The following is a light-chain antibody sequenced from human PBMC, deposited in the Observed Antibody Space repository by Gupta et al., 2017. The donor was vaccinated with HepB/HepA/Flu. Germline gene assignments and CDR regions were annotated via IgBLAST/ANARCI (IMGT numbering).Light chain of an antibody. V-gene: IGKV3-20*01. CDR1: QSVSSSY. CDR2: GAS. CDR3: QQYGSSPLT. Sequence: TQSSGTLSLSPGDRATLSCRASQSVSSSYLAWYQQKPGQAPSLLIYGASSRATGIPDRFSDSGSGTDFTLTISRLEPEDFAVYYCQQYGSSPLTFGGGTKVEIK. J-gene: IGKJ4*01.